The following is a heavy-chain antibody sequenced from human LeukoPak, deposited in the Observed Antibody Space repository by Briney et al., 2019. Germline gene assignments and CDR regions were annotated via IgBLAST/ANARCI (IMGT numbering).Heavy chain of an antibody. CDR1: GYSFINYW. V-gene: IGHV5-51*01. Sequence: GESLKISCKGSGYSFINYWVGWVRQIPGKGLEWMGIIYPGDSDTRYSPSFQGQVTISADKSISTAYLQWSSLKASDTGMYYCARSIAAAGTLYFDYWGQGTLVTVSS. CDR3: ARSIAAAGTLYFDY. D-gene: IGHD6-13*01. J-gene: IGHJ4*02. CDR2: IYPGDSDT.